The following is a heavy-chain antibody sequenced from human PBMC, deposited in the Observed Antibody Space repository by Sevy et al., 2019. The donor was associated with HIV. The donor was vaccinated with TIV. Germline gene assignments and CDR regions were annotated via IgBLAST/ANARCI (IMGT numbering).Heavy chain of an antibody. V-gene: IGHV1-69*13. CDR2: IIPIFGTA. CDR3: ARDRGYCSSTSCYGGSSYYYYGMDV. D-gene: IGHD2-2*01. J-gene: IGHJ6*02. CDR1: GGTFSSYA. Sequence: ASVKVSCKASGGTFSSYAISWVRQAPGQGLEWMGGIIPIFGTANYAQKFQGRVTITADESTGTAYMELGSLRSEDTAVYYCARDRGYCSSTSCYGGSSYYYYGMDVWGQGTTVTVSS.